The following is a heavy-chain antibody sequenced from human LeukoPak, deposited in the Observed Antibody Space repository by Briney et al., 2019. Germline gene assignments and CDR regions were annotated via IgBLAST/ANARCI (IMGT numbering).Heavy chain of an antibody. J-gene: IGHJ3*02. D-gene: IGHD1/OR15-1a*01. CDR2: IYDSGST. Sequence: PSETLSLTCTVSGGSIGSSSYYWGWIRQTPGKGLEWIGSIYDSGSTYYNPSLKSRVTISVDTSKNQFSLKLSSLTAADTAVYYCARTPARYNWNNGFDIWGQGTMVTVSS. V-gene: IGHV4-39*01. CDR3: ARTPARYNWNNGFDI. CDR1: GGSIGSSSYY.